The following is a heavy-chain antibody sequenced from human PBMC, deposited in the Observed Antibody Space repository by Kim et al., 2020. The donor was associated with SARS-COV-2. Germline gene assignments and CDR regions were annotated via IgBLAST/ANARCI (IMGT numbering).Heavy chain of an antibody. CDR1: GFTFSRRA. Sequence: GGSLRLSCAASGFTFSRRAMSWVRQVPGKGLEWIASVNNNNNPYYADSVKGRFTVSRDITKDTLYLQMNSLIADDTALYYCAKDHPSSGWPTFDSWGQGT. J-gene: IGHJ4*02. CDR2: VNNNNNP. D-gene: IGHD6-19*01. CDR3: AKDHPSSGWPTFDS. V-gene: IGHV3-23*05.